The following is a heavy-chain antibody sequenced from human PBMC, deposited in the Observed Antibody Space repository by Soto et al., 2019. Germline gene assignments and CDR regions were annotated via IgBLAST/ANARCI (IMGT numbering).Heavy chain of an antibody. Sequence: PGGSLRLSCAASGFTVSSNYMSWVCQAPGKGLEWVSVIYSGGSTYYADSVKGRFTISRDNSKNTLYLQMNSLRAEDTAVYYCARINYYDSSGSMDVWGQGTTVTVSS. CDR2: IYSGGST. D-gene: IGHD3-22*01. V-gene: IGHV3-53*01. CDR1: GFTVSSNY. CDR3: ARINYYDSSGSMDV. J-gene: IGHJ6*02.